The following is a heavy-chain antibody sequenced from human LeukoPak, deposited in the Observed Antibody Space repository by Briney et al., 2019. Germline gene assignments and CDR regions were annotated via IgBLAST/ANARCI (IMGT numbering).Heavy chain of an antibody. CDR1: GGSFSGYY. V-gene: IGHV4-34*01. J-gene: IGHJ4*02. D-gene: IGHD6-13*01. CDR3: ARGFSSSNSTTQFDY. Sequence: SETLSLTCAVYGGSFSGYYWSWIRQPPGKGLEWIGEINHSGSTNYNPSLKSRVTIPVDTSKNQFSLKLSSVTAADTAVYYCARGFSSSNSTTQFDYWGQGTLVTVSS. CDR2: INHSGST.